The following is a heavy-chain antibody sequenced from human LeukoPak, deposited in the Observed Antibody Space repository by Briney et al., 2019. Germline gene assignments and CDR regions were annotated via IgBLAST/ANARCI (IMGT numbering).Heavy chain of an antibody. CDR1: GGSFSGYY. D-gene: IGHD3-10*01. CDR2: INHSGST. J-gene: IGHJ6*03. Sequence: SETLSLTCAVYGGSFSGYYWSWIRQPPGKGLEWIGEINHSGSTNYNPSLKSRVTISVDTSKNQFSLKLSSVTAADTAVYYCARQSRRGSGSYSIYYYYYYMDVWGKGTTVTISS. CDR3: ARQSRRGSGSYSIYYYYYYMDV. V-gene: IGHV4-34*01.